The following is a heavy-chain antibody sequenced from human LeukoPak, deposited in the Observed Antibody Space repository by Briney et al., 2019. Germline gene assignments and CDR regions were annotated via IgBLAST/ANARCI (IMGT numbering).Heavy chain of an antibody. V-gene: IGHV3-74*01. D-gene: IGHD3-22*01. Sequence: GGSLRLSCAASGFTFSSYWMHWVRQAPGKGLVWVSRINSDGSSTTYADSVKGRFTISRDNAKNTLCLQMNSLGAEDTAVYYCARAPYYYDTSGFLIWGQGTMVTVSS. CDR2: INSDGSST. CDR3: ARAPYYYDTSGFLI. CDR1: GFTFSSYW. J-gene: IGHJ3*02.